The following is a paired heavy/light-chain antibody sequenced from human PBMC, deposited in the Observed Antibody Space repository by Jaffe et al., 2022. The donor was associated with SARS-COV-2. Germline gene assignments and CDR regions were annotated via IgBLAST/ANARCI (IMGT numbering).Heavy chain of an antibody. D-gene: IGHD3-22*01. J-gene: IGHJ4*02. CDR2: ISGSGGST. V-gene: IGHV3-23*01. CDR1: GFTFSSYA. Sequence: EVQLLESGGGLVQPGGSLRLSCAASGFTFSSYAMSWVRQAPGKGLEWVSAISGSGGSTYYADSVKGRFTISRDNSKNTLYLQMNSLRAEDTAVYYCAKSGRVHYYDSSGHSSYFDYWGQGTLVTVSS. CDR3: AKSGRVHYYDSSGHSSYFDY.
Light chain of an antibody. CDR3: QHLRF. CDR2: AAS. Sequence: DIQLTQSPSFLSASVGDRVTITCRASQGISSYLAWYQQKPGKAPKLLIYAASTLQSGVPSRFSGSGSGTEFTLTISSLQPEDFATYYCQHLRFFGGGTKVEIK. J-gene: IGKJ4*01. CDR1: QGISSY. V-gene: IGKV1-9*01.